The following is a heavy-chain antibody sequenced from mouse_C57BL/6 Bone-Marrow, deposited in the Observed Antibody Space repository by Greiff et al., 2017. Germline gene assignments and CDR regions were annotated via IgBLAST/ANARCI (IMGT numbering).Heavy chain of an antibody. V-gene: IGHV5-16*01. Sequence: EVQLQESEGGLVQPGSSMKLSCTASGFTFSDYYMAWVRQVPEKGLEWVANINYDGSSTYYLDSLKSRFIISRDNAKNILYLQMSSLKSEDTATYYCARANWAFDDWGQGTTLTVSS. CDR3: ARANWAFDD. CDR1: GFTFSDYY. D-gene: IGHD4-1*01. J-gene: IGHJ2*01. CDR2: INYDGSST.